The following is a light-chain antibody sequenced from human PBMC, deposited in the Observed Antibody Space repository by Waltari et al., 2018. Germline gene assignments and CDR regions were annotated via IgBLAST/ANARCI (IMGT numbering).Light chain of an antibody. V-gene: IGKV3-20*01. CDR1: QTIRTTY. CDR2: GTF. J-gene: IGKJ4*01. CDR3: QQYDISPLT. Sequence: EIVLTQSPGTLSLSPGEGATLSCRTSQTIRTTYLAWYQQKPGQAPTLLIYGTFTRATGIPDRFTGSGSGTHFSLTISSLVPEDFATYYCQQYDISPLTFGGGTKVEIK.